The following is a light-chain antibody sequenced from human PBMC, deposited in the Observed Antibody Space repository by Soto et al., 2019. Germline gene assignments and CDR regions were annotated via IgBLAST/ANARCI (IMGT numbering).Light chain of an antibody. CDR2: AAS. V-gene: IGKV1-9*01. CDR3: QQLATYPRT. CDR1: QDINSY. Sequence: DIQLTQSPSFLSSSAGDRVTITCRASQDINSYLAWYQQKSGKAPNLLINAASTLQSAVPTRFSGGGSGTEFTLTIDSLQPEDSATYYCQQLATYPRTLGQGTKVE. J-gene: IGKJ1*01.